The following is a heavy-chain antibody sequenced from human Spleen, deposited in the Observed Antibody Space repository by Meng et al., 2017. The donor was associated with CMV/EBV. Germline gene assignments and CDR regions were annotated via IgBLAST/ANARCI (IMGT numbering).Heavy chain of an antibody. V-gene: IGHV4-30-4*01. CDR2: IYYSGST. CDR3: ARALRHNWFDP. CDR1: GDSITNHIW. Sequence: QVQWRESGPALVKPSGTLSLPCAVSGDSITNHIWWAWVRQPPGKGLEWIGYIYYSGSTYYNPSLKSRVTISVDTSKNQFSLKLSSVTAADTAVYYCARALRHNWFDPWGQGTLVTVSS. J-gene: IGHJ5*02.